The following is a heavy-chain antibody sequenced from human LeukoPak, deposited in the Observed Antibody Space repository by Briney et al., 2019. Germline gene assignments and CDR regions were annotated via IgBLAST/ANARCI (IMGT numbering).Heavy chain of an antibody. V-gene: IGHV4-34*01. Sequence: GSLRLSCAVYGGSFSGYYWSWIRQPPGKGLEWIGEINHSGSTNYNPSLKSRVTISVGTSKNQFSLKLSSVTAADTAVYYCARGYYYGSGRPYYYYYGMDVWGKGTTVTVSS. CDR3: ARGYYYGSGRPYYYYYGMDV. D-gene: IGHD3-10*01. J-gene: IGHJ6*04. CDR2: INHSGST. CDR1: GGSFSGYY.